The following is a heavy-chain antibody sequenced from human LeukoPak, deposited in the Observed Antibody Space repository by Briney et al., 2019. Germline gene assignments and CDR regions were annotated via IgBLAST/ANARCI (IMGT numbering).Heavy chain of an antibody. CDR2: IIPILGIA. Sequence: SVKVSCKASGGTFSSYAISWVRQAPGQGLEWMGRIIPILGIANYAQKFQGRVTITADKSTSTAYMEPSSLRSEDTAVYYCARGGDYVHNWFDPWGQGTLVTVSS. V-gene: IGHV1-69*04. CDR3: ARGGDYVHNWFDP. J-gene: IGHJ5*02. CDR1: GGTFSSYA. D-gene: IGHD4-17*01.